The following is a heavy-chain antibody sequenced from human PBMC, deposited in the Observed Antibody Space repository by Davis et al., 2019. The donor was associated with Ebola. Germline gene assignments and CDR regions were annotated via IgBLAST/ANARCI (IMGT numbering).Heavy chain of an antibody. V-gene: IGHV3-21*01. CDR3: ASMGPGSYYDSSGYYYDYDY. D-gene: IGHD3-22*01. Sequence: GESLKISCAASGFTFSSYSMNWVRQAPGKGLEWVSSISSSSSYIYYADSVKGRFTISRNNAKNSLYLQMNSLRAEDTAVYYCASMGPGSYYDSSGYYYDYDYWGQGTLVTVSS. J-gene: IGHJ4*02. CDR1: GFTFSSYS. CDR2: ISSSSSYI.